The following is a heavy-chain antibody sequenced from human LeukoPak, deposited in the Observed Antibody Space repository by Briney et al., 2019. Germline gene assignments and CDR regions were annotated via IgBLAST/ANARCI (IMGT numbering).Heavy chain of an antibody. Sequence: GESLKISCKGSGYSFTSYWIGWVRQMPGKGMEWMGITYPGDSDTRYSPSFQGQVTISADKPNSTAYLQWSSLKASDTAMYYCARETLFRYCSSTSCPDGTYYYYGMDVWGQGTTVTVSS. CDR1: GYSFTSYW. V-gene: IGHV5-51*04. CDR3: ARETLFRYCSSTSCPDGTYYYYGMDV. CDR2: TYPGDSDT. J-gene: IGHJ6*02. D-gene: IGHD2-2*01.